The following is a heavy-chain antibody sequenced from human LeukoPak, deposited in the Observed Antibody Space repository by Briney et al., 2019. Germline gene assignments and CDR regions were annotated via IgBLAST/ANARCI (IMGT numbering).Heavy chain of an antibody. J-gene: IGHJ6*03. CDR3: AKNGDRGAYCSGGSCYPYYYYYMDV. V-gene: IGHV3-23*01. D-gene: IGHD2-15*01. Sequence: GVSLRLSCAASGFTFSSYGISWVRQAPGKGLEWVSAISASGGPTYYADSVKGHFTISRDNSKNTLYLQMNSLSAEDTAVYDCAKNGDRGAYCSGGSCYPYYYYYMDVWGKGTTVTISS. CDR2: ISASGGPT. CDR1: GFTFSSYG.